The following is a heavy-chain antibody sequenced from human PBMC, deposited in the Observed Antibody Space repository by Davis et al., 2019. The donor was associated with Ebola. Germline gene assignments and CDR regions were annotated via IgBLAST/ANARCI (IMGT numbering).Heavy chain of an antibody. V-gene: IGHV4-59*03. CDR3: SERGSSV. D-gene: IGHD3-10*01. Sequence: PGGSLRLSCTVSGVSFSRHYWSWIRQPPGKRLEWIGSIFYTGSAYYNSSLASRVTISVDTSKNQFSLKLTAVTAADTAMYYCSERGSSVWGQGTLVTVSS. J-gene: IGHJ4*02. CDR2: IFYTGSA. CDR1: GVSFSRHY.